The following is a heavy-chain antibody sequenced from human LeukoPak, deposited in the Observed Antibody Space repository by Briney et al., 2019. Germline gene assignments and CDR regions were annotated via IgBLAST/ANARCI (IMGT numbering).Heavy chain of an antibody. J-gene: IGHJ4*02. V-gene: IGHV4-4*02. Sequence: SGTLSLTCAVSGGSISRGNWWSWVRQPPGKGLEWIAEIYHSGSTNYNPSLKSRVTISVDTSKNQFSLKLSSVTAADTAVYYCARPLTEYCSSTSCFDYWGQGTLVTVSS. CDR3: ARPLTEYCSSTSCFDY. D-gene: IGHD2-2*01. CDR1: GGSISRGNW. CDR2: IYHSGST.